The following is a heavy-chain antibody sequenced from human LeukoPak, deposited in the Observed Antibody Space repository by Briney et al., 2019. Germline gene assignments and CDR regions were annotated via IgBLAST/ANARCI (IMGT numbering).Heavy chain of an antibody. CDR2: ISGSGGNT. J-gene: IGHJ4*02. Sequence: PGGSLRLSCAASGFTFSNYAMSWVRQAPGKGLEWVSAISGSGGNTYYADSVKGRFTISRDNSKNTLFLQMNSLRAEDTAVYYCAKSPGYSSSWWEDYWGQGTLVTVSS. V-gene: IGHV3-23*01. CDR3: AKSPGYSSSWWEDY. CDR1: GFTFSNYA. D-gene: IGHD6-13*01.